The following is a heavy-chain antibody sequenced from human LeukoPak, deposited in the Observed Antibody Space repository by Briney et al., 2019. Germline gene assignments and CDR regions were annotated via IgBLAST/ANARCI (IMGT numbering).Heavy chain of an antibody. CDR3: ARDGLMSGYDPSYFDY. D-gene: IGHD3-3*01. V-gene: IGHV3-21*01. J-gene: IGHJ4*02. CDR1: GFTFSTYS. Sequence: GGSLRLSCAASGFTFSTYSMNWVRQAPGKGLEWVSSIRSSSSYIYYADSVKGRFPISRDNAKNSLHLQMNSLRAEDTAVYYCARDGLMSGYDPSYFDYWGQGTLVTVSS. CDR2: IRSSSSYI.